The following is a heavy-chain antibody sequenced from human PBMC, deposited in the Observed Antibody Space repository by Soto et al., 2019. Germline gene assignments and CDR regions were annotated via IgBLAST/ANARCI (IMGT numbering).Heavy chain of an antibody. Sequence: SVKVSCKASGGTFSSYAISWVRQAPGQGLEWMGGIIPIFGTANYAQKFQGRVTITADESTSTAYMELSSLRSEDTAVYCCARGSYDYVWGSYRSFDYWGQGTLVTVSS. CDR1: GGTFSSYA. J-gene: IGHJ4*02. V-gene: IGHV1-69*13. CDR3: ARGSYDYVWGSYRSFDY. D-gene: IGHD3-16*02. CDR2: IIPIFGTA.